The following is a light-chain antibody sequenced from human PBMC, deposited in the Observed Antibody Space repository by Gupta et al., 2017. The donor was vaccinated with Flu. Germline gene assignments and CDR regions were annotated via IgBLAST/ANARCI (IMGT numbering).Light chain of an antibody. V-gene: IGLV1-51*02. CDR2: EIR. J-gene: IGLJ3*02. CDR3: EAWDNDLSVVL. CDR1: TSNIGNNY. Sequence: RVTISCSGSTSNIGNNYVSWYQQLPGTAPKLLIYEIRKRPSGIPDRFSGSKSGTPATLDITGLQTADEADYFCEAWDNDLSVVLFGGGTKVTVL.